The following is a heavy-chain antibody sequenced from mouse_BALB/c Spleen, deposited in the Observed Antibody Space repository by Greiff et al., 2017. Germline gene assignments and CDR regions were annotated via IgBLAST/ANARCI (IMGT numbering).Heavy chain of an antibody. CDR3: ARGDGYYDWYFEV. CDR2: INPGSGGT. J-gene: IGHJ1*01. CDR1: GYAFTNYL. D-gene: IGHD2-3*01. Sequence: VKLMESGAELVRPGTSVKVSCKASGYAFTNYLIEWVKQRPGQGLEWIGVINPGSGGTNYNEKFKGKATLTADKSSSTAYMQLSSLTSDDSAVYFCARGDGYYDWYFEVWGAGTTVTVSS. V-gene: IGHV1-54*01.